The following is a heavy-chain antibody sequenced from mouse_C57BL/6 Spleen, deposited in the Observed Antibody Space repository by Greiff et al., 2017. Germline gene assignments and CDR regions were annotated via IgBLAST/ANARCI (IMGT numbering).Heavy chain of an antibody. J-gene: IGHJ2*01. CDR1: GYTFTDYY. D-gene: IGHD1-1*01. CDR3: ARRTTVVGGGFGG. Sequence: EVQLQQSGPELVKPGASVKISCKASGYTFTDYYMNWVKQSHGKSLEWIGDINPNNGGTSYNQKFKGKATLTVDKSSSTAYMELRSLTSEDSAVYCCARRTTVVGGGFGGWGQGTTLTVSS. V-gene: IGHV1-26*01. CDR2: INPNNGGT.